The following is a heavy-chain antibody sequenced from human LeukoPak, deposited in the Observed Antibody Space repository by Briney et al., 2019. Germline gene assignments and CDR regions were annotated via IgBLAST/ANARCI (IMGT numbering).Heavy chain of an antibody. V-gene: IGHV3-23*01. Sequence: PGGSLRLSCAASGFTFSSYAMSWVRQAPGKGLEWVSAISGSGGSTYYADSVKGRFTISRDNSKNTLYLQMNSLRAEDTAVYYCAKDISTLGGNNYYDSSDIWYYFDYWGQGTLVTVSS. CDR1: GFTFSSYA. CDR2: ISGSGGST. D-gene: IGHD3-22*01. CDR3: AKDISTLGGNNYYDSSDIWYYFDY. J-gene: IGHJ4*02.